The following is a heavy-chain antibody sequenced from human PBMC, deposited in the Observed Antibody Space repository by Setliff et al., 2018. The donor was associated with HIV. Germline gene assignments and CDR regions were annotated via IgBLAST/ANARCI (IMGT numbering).Heavy chain of an antibody. Sequence: GASVKVSCKASGYSFTSYEINWVRQAPGQGLEWMGWMNPNSGNTVYAQKFQGRVTMTRDTSISTAYMELRSLSSEDTAVYYCARARLWFGEVRGHYYFDYWGQGTLVTVSS. CDR3: ARARLWFGEVRGHYYFDY. CDR1: GYSFTSYE. V-gene: IGHV1-8*01. J-gene: IGHJ4*02. D-gene: IGHD3-10*01. CDR2: MNPNSGNT.